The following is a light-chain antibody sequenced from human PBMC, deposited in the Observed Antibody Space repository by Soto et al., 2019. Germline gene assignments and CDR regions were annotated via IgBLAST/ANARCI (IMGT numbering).Light chain of an antibody. CDR1: HIVLYSSNNKNY. CDR2: WAS. V-gene: IGKV4-1*01. CDR3: QQYYSSPWT. J-gene: IGKJ1*01. Sequence: DLFLTPSPDSLSVSLSERATINCKSMHIVLYSSNNKNYLAWYQQKSGQPPKLLIYWASTRESGVPDRFSGSGSGTDFTLTISSLQAADVAVYYCQQYYSSPWTFGQGTKVDIK.